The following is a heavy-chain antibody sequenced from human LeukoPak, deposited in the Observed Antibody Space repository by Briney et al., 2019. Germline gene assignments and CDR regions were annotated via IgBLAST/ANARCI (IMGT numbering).Heavy chain of an antibody. J-gene: IGHJ4*02. CDR1: GYTFTSYG. D-gene: IGHD3-3*01. V-gene: IGHV1-18*01. CDR3: ARLVYDFWTGYSVDR. CDR2: ISGYSGNT. Sequence: ASVKVSCKASGYTFTSYGISWVRQAPGQGLEWMGWISGYSGNTKYAQNMQGRLTLTTDTSTSTAYMELRSPGSDDTAVYYCARLVYDFWTGYSVDRWGQGTLVTVSS.